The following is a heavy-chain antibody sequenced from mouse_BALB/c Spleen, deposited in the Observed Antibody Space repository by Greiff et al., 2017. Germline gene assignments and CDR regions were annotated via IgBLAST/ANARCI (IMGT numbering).Heavy chain of an antibody. V-gene: IGHV7-3*02. D-gene: IGHD1-1*01. J-gene: IGHJ3*01. CDR3: ARERGSSFLAY. CDR1: GFTFTDYY. CDR2: IRNKANGYTT. Sequence: EVQLVESGGGLVQPGGSLRLSCATSGFTFTDYYMSWVRQPPGKALEWLGFIRNKANGYTTEYSASVKGRFTISRDNSQSILYLQMNTLRAEDSATYYCARERGSSFLAYWGQGTLVTVSA.